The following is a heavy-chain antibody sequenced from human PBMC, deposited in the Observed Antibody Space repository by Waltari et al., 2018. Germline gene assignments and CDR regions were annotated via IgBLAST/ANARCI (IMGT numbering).Heavy chain of an antibody. CDR3: ARVRGPSGSYGAKRTSELDY. V-gene: IGHV4-4*02. CDR1: GGSISSSNW. Sequence: QVQLQESGPGLVKPSGTLSLTCAVSGGSISSSNWWSWVRQPPGKGLEWIGEIYHSGSTNYNPSLKSRVTISVDKSKNQFSLKLSSVTAADTAVYYCARVRGPSGSYGAKRTSELDYWGQGTLVTVSS. J-gene: IGHJ4*02. CDR2: IYHSGST. D-gene: IGHD1-26*01.